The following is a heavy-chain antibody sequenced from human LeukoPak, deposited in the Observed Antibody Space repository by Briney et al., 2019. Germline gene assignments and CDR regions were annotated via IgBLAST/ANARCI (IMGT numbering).Heavy chain of an antibody. V-gene: IGHV1-8*03. CDR2: MNPKSGDT. D-gene: IGHD3-10*01. CDR3: ARDGRGSRSSWFDP. J-gene: IGHJ5*02. CDR1: GYSFTNYD. Sequence: ASVKVSCKSSGYSFTNYDINWVRQAPAQGLEWMGWMNPKSGDTGYLQKFQGRVIITRDTSINTAYMELSSLGSDDTAVYYCARDGRGSRSSWFDPWGQGTLVIVSS.